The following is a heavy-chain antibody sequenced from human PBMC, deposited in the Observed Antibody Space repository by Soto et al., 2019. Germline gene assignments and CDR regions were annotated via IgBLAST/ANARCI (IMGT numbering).Heavy chain of an antibody. CDR3: ARELHVGALDY. D-gene: IGHD1-26*01. Sequence: QVQLVQSGAEVKKPGASVKVSCKASGYTFTSYGISWVRQAPRQGLEWMGWISANNGNTKYAQKLQGRVTMTTDTATSTAYTELRSLRSDDTAVYYCARELHVGALDYGGQGTLVTVSS. J-gene: IGHJ4*02. CDR1: GYTFTSYG. V-gene: IGHV1-18*01. CDR2: ISANNGNT.